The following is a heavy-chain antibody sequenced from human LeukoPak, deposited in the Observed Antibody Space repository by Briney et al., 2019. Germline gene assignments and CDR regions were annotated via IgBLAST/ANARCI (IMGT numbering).Heavy chain of an antibody. J-gene: IGHJ5*02. CDR3: ARGYYDSRGDSEPFDP. CDR2: VYYSRST. Sequence: SEALSLTCTVSGGSISPDYWTWIRQAPGKRLEFIGSVYYSRSTNYNPSLESRVTISVDTSKNRFSLSLISVTAADTAVYYCARGYYDSRGDSEPFDPWGQGTLVTVPS. V-gene: IGHV4-59*01. D-gene: IGHD3-22*01. CDR1: GGSISPDY.